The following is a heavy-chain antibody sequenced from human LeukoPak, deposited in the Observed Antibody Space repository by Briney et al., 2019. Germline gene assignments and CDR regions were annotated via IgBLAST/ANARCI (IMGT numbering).Heavy chain of an antibody. D-gene: IGHD3-10*01. CDR3: AKDHAAITMVRGVIRN. Sequence: GGSLRLSCAASGFTFSSYGMSWVRQAPGKGLEWVSAISGSGGSTYYADSVKGRFTISRDNAKNTLYLQMNSLRAEDSAVYYCAKDHAAITMVRGVIRNWGQGTLVTVSS. J-gene: IGHJ4*02. CDR1: GFTFSSYG. CDR2: ISGSGGST. V-gene: IGHV3-23*01.